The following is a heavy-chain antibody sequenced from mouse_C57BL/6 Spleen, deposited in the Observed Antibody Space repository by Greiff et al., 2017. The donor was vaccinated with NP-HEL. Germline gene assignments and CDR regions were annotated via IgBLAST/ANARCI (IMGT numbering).Heavy chain of an antibody. Sequence: EVQLQESGGDLVKPGGSLKLSCAASGFTFSSYGMSWVRQTPDKRLEWVATISSGGSYTYYPDSVKGRFTISRDNAKNTLYLQMSSLKSEDTAMYYCARDDYGSSYEAMDYWGQGTSVTVSS. CDR3: ARDDYGSSYEAMDY. CDR1: GFTFSSYG. D-gene: IGHD1-1*01. CDR2: ISSGGSYT. V-gene: IGHV5-6*01. J-gene: IGHJ4*01.